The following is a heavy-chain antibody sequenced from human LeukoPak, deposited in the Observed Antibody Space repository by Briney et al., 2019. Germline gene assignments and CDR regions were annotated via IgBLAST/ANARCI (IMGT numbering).Heavy chain of an antibody. D-gene: IGHD6-13*01. CDR3: AKTRPLDSSSWSHGDY. V-gene: IGHV3-23*01. Sequence: PGGSLRLSCAASGFTFSSYAMSWVRQAPGKGLEWVSAISGSGGSTYYADSVKGRFTISRDNSKNTLYLQVNSLRAEDTAVYYCAKTRPLDSSSWSHGDYWGQGTLVTVSS. J-gene: IGHJ4*02. CDR1: GFTFSSYA. CDR2: ISGSGGST.